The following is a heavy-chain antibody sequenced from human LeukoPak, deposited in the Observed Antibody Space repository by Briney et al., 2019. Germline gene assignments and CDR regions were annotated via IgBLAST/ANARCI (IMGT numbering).Heavy chain of an antibody. CDR2: IRYDGSNK. CDR3: GKPGYGSTWYDT. V-gene: IGHV3-30*02. CDR1: GFTFNTYG. Sequence: GGSLRLSCAASGFTFNTYGMHSVRQAPGQGLEWVTFIRYDGSNKLYADSVKGRFTVSRDNSKNTLYLQMNRLKAEDTAVYYCGKPGYGSTWYDTWGQGTLVTVSS. D-gene: IGHD6-13*01. J-gene: IGHJ5*02.